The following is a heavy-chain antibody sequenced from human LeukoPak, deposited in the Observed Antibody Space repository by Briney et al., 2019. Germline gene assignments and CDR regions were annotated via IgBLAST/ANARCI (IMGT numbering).Heavy chain of an antibody. Sequence: PGGSLRLSCAASGFTFTSHWLSWVRQAPGKGLEWVANVNQDGSEKYYVDSVKGRFTISRDNAKNSLYLQMKSLGAEDTAVYYCARDGYAGGMDYWGQGALVTVSS. V-gene: IGHV3-7*04. CDR2: VNQDGSEK. CDR3: ARDGYAGGMDY. D-gene: IGHD5-12*01. J-gene: IGHJ4*02. CDR1: GFTFTSHW.